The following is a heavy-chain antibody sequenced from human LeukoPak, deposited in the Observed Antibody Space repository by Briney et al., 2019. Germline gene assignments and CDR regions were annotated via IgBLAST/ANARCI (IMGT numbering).Heavy chain of an antibody. CDR2: ISYDGSNK. CDR3: ARDLRDYDSSGPGVY. CDR1: GFTFSSYA. V-gene: IGHV3-30-3*01. D-gene: IGHD3-22*01. Sequence: GGSLRLSCAASGFTFSSYAMHWVRQAPGKGLEWVAVISYDGSNKYYADSVKGRFTISRDNSKNTLYLQMNSLRAEDTAVYYCARDLRDYDSSGPGVYWGQGTLVTVSS. J-gene: IGHJ4*02.